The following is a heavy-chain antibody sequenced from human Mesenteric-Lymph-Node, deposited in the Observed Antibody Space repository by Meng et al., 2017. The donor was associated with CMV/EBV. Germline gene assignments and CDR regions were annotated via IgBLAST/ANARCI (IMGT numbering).Heavy chain of an antibody. V-gene: IGHV3-23*01. CDR1: FTFSSYA. CDR2: ISGSGGST. D-gene: IGHD2-2*01. CDR3: AKGTAAMQQLGTYYFDY. J-gene: IGHJ4*02. Sequence: FTFSSYAMSWVRQAPGKGLEWVSAISGSGGSTYYADSVKGRFTISRDNSKNTLYLQMNSLRAEDTAVYYCAKGTAAMQQLGTYYFDYWGQGTLVTVSS.